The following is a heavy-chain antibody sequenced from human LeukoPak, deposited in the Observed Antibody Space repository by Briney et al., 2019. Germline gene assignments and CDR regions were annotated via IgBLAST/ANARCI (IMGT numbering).Heavy chain of an antibody. CDR1: GFTFSSYE. Sequence: GGSLRLSCPASGFTFSSYEMNWVRQAPGKGLEWVSYISSSGSTIYYADSVKGRFTISRDNAKNSLYLQMNSLRAEDTAVYYCARDGPRVMITFGGVDGYFDYWGQGTLVTVSS. D-gene: IGHD3-16*01. V-gene: IGHV3-48*03. J-gene: IGHJ4*02. CDR2: ISSSGSTI. CDR3: ARDGPRVMITFGGVDGYFDY.